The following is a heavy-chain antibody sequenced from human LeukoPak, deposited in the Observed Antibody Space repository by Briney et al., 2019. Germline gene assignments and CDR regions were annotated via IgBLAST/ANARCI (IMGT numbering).Heavy chain of an antibody. CDR2: VDPEDGET. CDR1: GYTFTDYY. D-gene: IGHD3-3*02. CDR3: ARFIFLGRGAFDI. Sequence: GASVKVSCKASGYTFTDYYMHWVQQAPGKGLEWMGRVDPEDGETIYAEKFQGRVTITADTSTDTAYMELSSLRSEDTAVYYCARFIFLGRGAFDIWGQGTMVTVSS. V-gene: IGHV1-69-2*01. J-gene: IGHJ3*02.